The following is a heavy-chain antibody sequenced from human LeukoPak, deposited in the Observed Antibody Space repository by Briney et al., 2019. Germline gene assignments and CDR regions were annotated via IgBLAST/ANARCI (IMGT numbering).Heavy chain of an antibody. CDR2: IWYDGSNK. CDR1: GFTFSSYG. D-gene: IGHD5-24*01. Sequence: GRSLRLSCAASGFTFSSYGMHWVRQAPGKGLEWVAVIWYDGSNKYYADSVKGRFTISRDNSKNPLYLQMNSLRAEDTAVYYCAKEKMATISYFDYWGQGTLVTVSS. CDR3: AKEKMATISYFDY. J-gene: IGHJ4*02. V-gene: IGHV3-33*06.